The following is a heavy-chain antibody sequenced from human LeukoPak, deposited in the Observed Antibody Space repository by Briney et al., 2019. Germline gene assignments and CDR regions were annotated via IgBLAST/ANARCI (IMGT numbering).Heavy chain of an antibody. CDR2: IKQDGSEK. J-gene: IGHJ6*03. Sequence: GGSLRLSCAASGFTFSSYWMSWVRQAPGKGLEWVANIKQDGSEKYYVDSVKGRFTISRDNAKNSLYLQMNSLRAEDPAVYYCARDDLHNYYYYYYMDVWGKGTTVTVSS. CDR1: GFTFSSYW. V-gene: IGHV3-7*01. CDR3: ARDDLHNYYYYYYMDV.